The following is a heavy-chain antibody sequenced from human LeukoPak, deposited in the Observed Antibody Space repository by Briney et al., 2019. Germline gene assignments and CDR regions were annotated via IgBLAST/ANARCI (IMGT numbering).Heavy chain of an antibody. Sequence: GGSLRLSCAASGITFSTYGMHWVRQAPGKGLEWVAVISYDGSNKYYAVSVKGRFTISRDNSKNTLYPQMNSLRAEDTAVYYCAKDYSSSWLRFDYWGQGTLVTVSS. J-gene: IGHJ4*02. D-gene: IGHD6-13*01. CDR2: ISYDGSNK. CDR3: AKDYSSSWLRFDY. CDR1: GITFSTYG. V-gene: IGHV3-30*18.